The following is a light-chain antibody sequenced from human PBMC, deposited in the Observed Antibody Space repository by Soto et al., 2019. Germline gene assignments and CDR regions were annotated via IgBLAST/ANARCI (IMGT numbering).Light chain of an antibody. CDR2: DVS. CDR3: SSYTSSSTLV. Sequence: QTVVTQPASVSGSPGQSITMSCTGTSSDVGHYNYVSWYQQHPGKAPKLLIYDVSNRPSGVSNRFSGSKSGNTASLTISGLQAEDEADYYCSSYTSSSTLVFGTGTKLTVL. V-gene: IGLV2-14*03. J-gene: IGLJ1*01. CDR1: SSDVGHYNY.